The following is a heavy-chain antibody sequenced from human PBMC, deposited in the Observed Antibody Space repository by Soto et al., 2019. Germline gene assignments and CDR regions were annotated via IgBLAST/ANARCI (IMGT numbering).Heavy chain of an antibody. J-gene: IGHJ4*02. Sequence: GGSLRLSCAASGFTFSDYYMSWIRQAPGKGLEWVSYISSSGSTIYYADSVKGRFTISRDNAKNSLYLQMNSLRAEDTAVYYCARVGAVAGTWVNYFDYWGQGTLVTVSS. CDR2: ISSSGSTI. D-gene: IGHD6-19*01. V-gene: IGHV3-11*01. CDR1: GFTFSDYY. CDR3: ARVGAVAGTWVNYFDY.